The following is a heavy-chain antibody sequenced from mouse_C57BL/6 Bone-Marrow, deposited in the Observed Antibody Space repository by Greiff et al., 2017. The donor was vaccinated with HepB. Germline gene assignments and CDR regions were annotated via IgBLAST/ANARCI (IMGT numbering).Heavy chain of an antibody. J-gene: IGHJ2*01. V-gene: IGHV5-16*01. CDR1: GFTFSDYY. Sequence: EVKLVESEGGLVQPGSSMKLSCTASGFTFSDYYMAWVRQVPEKGLEWVANINYDGSSTYYLDSLKIRFIISRDNAKNILYLQMSSLKSEDTATYYCSRDLDYFDYWGQGTTLTVSS. CDR2: INYDGSST. CDR3: SRDLDYFDY.